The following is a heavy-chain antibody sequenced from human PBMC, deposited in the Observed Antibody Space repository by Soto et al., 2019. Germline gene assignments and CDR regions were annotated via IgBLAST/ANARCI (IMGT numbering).Heavy chain of an antibody. Sequence: SQTLSLTCAISGDSVSSNSASWNLIRQSPSRGLEWLGRTYYRSKWYNDYAVSVKSRITINPDTSKNRFSLQLNSVTPDDTAVYYCARLVGGTADYWGQGTLVTVSS. D-gene: IGHD1-26*01. CDR3: ARLVGGTADY. J-gene: IGHJ4*02. V-gene: IGHV6-1*01. CDR2: TYYRSKWYN. CDR1: GDSVSSNSAS.